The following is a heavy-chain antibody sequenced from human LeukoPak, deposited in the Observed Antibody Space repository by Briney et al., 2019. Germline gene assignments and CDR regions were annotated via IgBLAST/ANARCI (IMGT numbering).Heavy chain of an antibody. V-gene: IGHV1-69*01. D-gene: IGHD3-22*01. CDR2: IIPIFGTA. Sequence: ASVKVSCKASGGTFSSYAISWVRQAPGQGLEWMGGIIPIFGTANYAQKFQGRVTNTADESTSTAYMELSSLRSEDTAVYYCARDYHDSSGYFDYWGQGTLVTVSS. CDR1: GGTFSSYA. CDR3: ARDYHDSSGYFDY. J-gene: IGHJ4*02.